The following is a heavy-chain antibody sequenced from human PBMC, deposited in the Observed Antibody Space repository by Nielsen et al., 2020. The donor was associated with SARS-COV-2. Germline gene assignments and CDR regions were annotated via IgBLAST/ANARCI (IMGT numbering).Heavy chain of an antibody. J-gene: IGHJ4*02. V-gene: IGHV3-7*03. CDR1: GFTFSSYW. CDR2: IKQDGSEK. D-gene: IGHD6-19*01. Sequence: LSLTCAASGFTFSSYWMSWVRQAPGKGLEWVANIKQDGSEKYYVDSVKGRFTISRDNAKNSLYLQMNSLRTEDTAVYYCARVYSSGWYWGQGTLVTVSS. CDR3: ARVYSSGWY.